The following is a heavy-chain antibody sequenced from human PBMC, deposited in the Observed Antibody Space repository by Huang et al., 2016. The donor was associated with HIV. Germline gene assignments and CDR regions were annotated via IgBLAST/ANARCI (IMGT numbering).Heavy chain of an antibody. CDR3: ARRWDYDFWSGSSYGS. Sequence: QLQLQESGPGQVKPSETLSLTCTVSGGSIDNRNSYWGWIRQPPGKGLEWIGNIYYRGTTYYNPSLKSRVTISVDTSNNQCSLRLDSVTAADTAVYYCARRWDYDFWSGSSYGSWGQGTLVTVSS. J-gene: IGHJ5*02. CDR1: GGSIDNRNSY. V-gene: IGHV4-39*01. D-gene: IGHD3-3*01. CDR2: IYYRGTT.